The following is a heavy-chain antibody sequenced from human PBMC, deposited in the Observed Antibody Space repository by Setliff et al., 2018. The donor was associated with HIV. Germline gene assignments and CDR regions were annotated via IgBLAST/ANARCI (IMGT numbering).Heavy chain of an antibody. V-gene: IGHV3-7*01. CDR2: IKQDGSEK. Sequence: PGGSLRLSCAASRFTFSNYWMSWVRQAPGKGLEWVANIKQDGSEKYYVDSVTGRFTISRDNAKNSLYLQMNSLRAEDTAVYYCARDKGPNLLDYWGQGTLVTVSS. D-gene: IGHD2-8*01. CDR1: RFTFSNYW. CDR3: ARDKGPNLLDY. J-gene: IGHJ4*02.